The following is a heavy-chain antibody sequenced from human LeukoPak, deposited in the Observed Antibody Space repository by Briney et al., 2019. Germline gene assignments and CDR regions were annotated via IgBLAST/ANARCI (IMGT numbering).Heavy chain of an antibody. CDR2: IYYSGST. J-gene: IGHJ6*03. Sequence: PSETLSLTCTVSGDSISSRTSDFWGWIRQSPGKGLEWIGYIYYSGSTNYNPSLKSRVTISVDTSKNQFSLKLSSVTAADTAVHYCARVIATQYYYYYYYMDVWGKGTTVTVSS. V-gene: IGHV4-61*01. CDR1: GDSISSRTSDF. D-gene: IGHD1-26*01. CDR3: ARVIATQYYYYYYYMDV.